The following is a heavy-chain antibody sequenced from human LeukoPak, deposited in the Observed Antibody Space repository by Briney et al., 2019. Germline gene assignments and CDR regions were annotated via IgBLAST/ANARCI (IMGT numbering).Heavy chain of an antibody. J-gene: IGHJ5*02. CDR2: INDDGSAT. CDR3: ANVDLKSGS. Sequence: GGSLRLSCAASGFTFSNYWMHWVRQVPGKGLIWVSRINDDGSATFYADSVKGRFTISRDNSKNTLYLQMNSLRAEDTAVYYCANVDLKSGSWGQGTLVTVSS. CDR1: GFTFSNYW. V-gene: IGHV3-74*01. D-gene: IGHD5-12*01.